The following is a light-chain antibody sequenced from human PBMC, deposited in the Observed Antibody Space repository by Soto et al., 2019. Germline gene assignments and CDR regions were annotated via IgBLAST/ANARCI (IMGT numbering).Light chain of an antibody. Sequence: DIQMTQSPSSLSASLGDRVTITCWASRTIDNYLNWYQQKPGRAPELLVYGSSRLESGVPSRFTGGGSGTHFTLTISGLQPEDFATYFCQQSYNTPITFGQGTRLEIK. J-gene: IGKJ5*01. CDR2: GSS. CDR3: QQSYNTPIT. CDR1: RTIDNY. V-gene: IGKV1-39*01.